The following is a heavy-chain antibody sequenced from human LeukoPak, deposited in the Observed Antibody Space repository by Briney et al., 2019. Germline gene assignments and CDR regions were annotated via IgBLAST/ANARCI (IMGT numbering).Heavy chain of an antibody. CDR3: ARVGDHFHWYLDL. Sequence: GGSLRLSCAASGFGVSLNYMNWVRQAPGKGLEWVSILYSGSDTYYADSVKGRFTISRDSSKNMLFLHMNSLRAEDTAVYYCARVGDHFHWYLDLWGRGTLVTVSS. D-gene: IGHD3-3*02. J-gene: IGHJ2*01. V-gene: IGHV3-53*01. CDR2: LYSGSDT. CDR1: GFGVSLNY.